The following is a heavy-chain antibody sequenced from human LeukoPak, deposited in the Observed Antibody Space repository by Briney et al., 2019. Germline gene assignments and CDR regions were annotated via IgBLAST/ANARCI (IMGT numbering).Heavy chain of an antibody. J-gene: IGHJ5*02. CDR2: MHYSGNT. V-gene: IGHV4-39*01. Sequence: SETLSLTCSVSAGSISSNDYSWGWIRQPPGKGLEWIATMHYSGNTYYSPSFLSRVTISVDTSKNQFSLKLSSLTAADTAVYYCARHGLISSGWSHWFAPWGQGTLVTVSS. CDR1: AGSISSNDYS. CDR3: ARHGLISSGWSHWFAP. D-gene: IGHD6-13*01.